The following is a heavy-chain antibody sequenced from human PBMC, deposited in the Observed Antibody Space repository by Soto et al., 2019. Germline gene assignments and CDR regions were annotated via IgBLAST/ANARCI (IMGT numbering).Heavy chain of an antibody. D-gene: IGHD3-3*01. CDR1: GFTFSSYG. CDR3: AKDLVRFSYYYMDV. Sequence: GGSLRLSCAASGFTFSSYGMHWVRQAPGKGLEWVAVISYDGSNKYYADSVKGRFTISRDNSKNTLYLQMNSLRAEDTAVYYCAKDLVRFSYYYMDVWGKGTTVTVSS. CDR2: ISYDGSNK. V-gene: IGHV3-30*18. J-gene: IGHJ6*03.